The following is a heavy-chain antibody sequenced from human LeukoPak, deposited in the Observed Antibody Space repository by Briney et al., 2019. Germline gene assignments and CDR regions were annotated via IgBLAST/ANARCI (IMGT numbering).Heavy chain of an antibody. CDR1: GFTFSSYA. V-gene: IGHV3-23*01. D-gene: IGHD4-17*01. Sequence: PGGSLRLSCAASGFTFSSYAMSWVRQAPGKGLEWVSGISGSGGSTYYADSVKGRFTNSRDFSKNTLHLQMNSLRAEGTAVYCCAKDLTVTITYGFDVWGQGTTVTVSS. CDR3: AKDLTVTITYGFDV. J-gene: IGHJ6*02. CDR2: ISGSGGST.